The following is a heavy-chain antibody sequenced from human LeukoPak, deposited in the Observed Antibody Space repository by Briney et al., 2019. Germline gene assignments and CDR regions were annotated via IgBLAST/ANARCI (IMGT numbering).Heavy chain of an antibody. CDR1: GFTFSDYY. J-gene: IGHJ3*01. D-gene: IGHD6-13*01. V-gene: IGHV3-11*05. Sequence: KPGGSLRLSCAGSGFTFSDYYMAWIRQAPGKGLQRISYMRRGSDVKTYADSVKGRFTISRDNEKNSLYLQMNSLTAEDTAIYYCAREVGGSRAFDVWGQGTMVTVSS. CDR3: AREVGGSRAFDV. CDR2: MRRGSDVK.